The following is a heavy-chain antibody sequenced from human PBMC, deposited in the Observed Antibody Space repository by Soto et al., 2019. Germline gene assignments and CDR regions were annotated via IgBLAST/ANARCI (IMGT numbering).Heavy chain of an antibody. Sequence: GGSLRLSCAASGFTFSSYAMHWVRQAPGKGLEWVAVISYDGSNKYYADSVKGRFTISRDNSKNTLYLQMNSLRAEDTAVYYCARGGKRYHERGMRMDVWGQGTTVTVCS. CDR2: ISYDGSNK. D-gene: IGHD2-2*01. V-gene: IGHV3-30-3*01. CDR1: GFTFSSYA. J-gene: IGHJ6*02. CDR3: ARGGKRYHERGMRMDV.